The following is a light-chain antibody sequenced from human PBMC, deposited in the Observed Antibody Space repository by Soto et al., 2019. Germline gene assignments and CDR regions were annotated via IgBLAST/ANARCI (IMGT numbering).Light chain of an antibody. V-gene: IGLV2-14*01. Sequence: QSVLTQPASVSGSPGQSITISCTGTSSDVGGYNYVSWYQQHPGKAPKLMIYEVSNRPSGVSNRFSGSKSGNTASLTISGLQAEDEADYYXXSYTSSSTGVFGTGTKLTVL. CDR3: XSYTSSSTGV. J-gene: IGLJ1*01. CDR1: SSDVGGYNY. CDR2: EVS.